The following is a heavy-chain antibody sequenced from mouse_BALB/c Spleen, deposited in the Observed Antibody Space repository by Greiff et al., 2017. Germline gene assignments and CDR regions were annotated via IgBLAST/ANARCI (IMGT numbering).Heavy chain of an antibody. V-gene: IGHV7-3*02. J-gene: IGHJ4*01. Sequence: EVKLVESGGGLVQPGGSLRLSCATSGFTFTDYYMSWVRQPPGKALEWLGFIRNKANGYTTEYSASVKGRFTISRDNSQSILYLQMNTLRAEDSATYYCARDMPDDYQIYYAMDYWGQGTSVTVSS. CDR3: ARDMPDDYQIYYAMDY. CDR1: GFTFTDYY. D-gene: IGHD2-4*01. CDR2: IRNKANGYTT.